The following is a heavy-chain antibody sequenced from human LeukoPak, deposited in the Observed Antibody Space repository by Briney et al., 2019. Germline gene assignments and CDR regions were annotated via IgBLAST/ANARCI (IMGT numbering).Heavy chain of an antibody. CDR1: GXSLSSSSYY. D-gene: IGHD4-17*01. J-gene: IGHJ4*02. CDR3: ARRGDYEFDS. CDR2: IYYSGST. Sequence: SETLSLTCTVSGXSLSSSSYYWGWIRQPPGKGLEWIGSIYYSGSTYYNPSLKSRVTISVDTSKNQFSLKLTSVTAADTAVYYCARRGDYEFDSWSQGTLVTVSS. V-gene: IGHV4-39*01.